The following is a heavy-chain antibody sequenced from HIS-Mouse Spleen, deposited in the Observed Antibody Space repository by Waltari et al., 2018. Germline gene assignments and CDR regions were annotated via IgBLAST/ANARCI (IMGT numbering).Heavy chain of an antibody. Sequence: QLQLQESGPGLVKPAETLSLTCTVSGGSISSSSYYWGWIRQPPGKGLDWIGSIYYSGSTYYNPSLKSRVTISVDTSKNQFSLKLSSVTAADTAVYYCARDYGDNWFDPWGQGTLVTVSS. CDR2: IYYSGST. J-gene: IGHJ5*02. V-gene: IGHV4-39*07. CDR1: GGSISSSSYY. CDR3: ARDYGDNWFDP. D-gene: IGHD4-17*01.